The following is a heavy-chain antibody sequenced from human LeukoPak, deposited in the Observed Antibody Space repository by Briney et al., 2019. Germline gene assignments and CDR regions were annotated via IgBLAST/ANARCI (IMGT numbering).Heavy chain of an antibody. J-gene: IGHJ6*02. CDR3: AREGAEILWFGELFGYGMDV. CDR1: GGSISSGDYY. D-gene: IGHD3-10*01. Sequence: SETLSLTCTVAGGSISSGDYYWSWIRQPPGKGLEWIGYIYYSGSTYYNPSLKSRVTISVDTSKNQFSLTLSSVTAADTAVYYCAREGAEILWFGELFGYGMDVWGQGTTVTVSS. V-gene: IGHV4-30-4*01. CDR2: IYYSGST.